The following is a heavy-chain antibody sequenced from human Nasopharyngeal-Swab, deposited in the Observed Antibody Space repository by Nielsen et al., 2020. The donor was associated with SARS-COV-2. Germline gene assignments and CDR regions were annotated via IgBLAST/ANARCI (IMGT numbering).Heavy chain of an antibody. CDR1: GGSVSSGSYY. V-gene: IGHV4-61*01. Sequence: GSLRLSCIVSGGSVSSGSYYWSWIRQPPGKGLEWIGYIYYSGSTNYNPSLKSRVTISVDTSKNQFSLKLSSVTAADTAVYCCARTIGASRGYSYGSYYYMDVWGKGTTVTVSS. D-gene: IGHD5-18*01. J-gene: IGHJ6*03. CDR3: ARTIGASRGYSYGSYYYMDV. CDR2: IYYSGST.